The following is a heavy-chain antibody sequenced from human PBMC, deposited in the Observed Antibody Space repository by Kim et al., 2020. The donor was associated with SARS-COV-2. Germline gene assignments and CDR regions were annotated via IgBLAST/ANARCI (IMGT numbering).Heavy chain of an antibody. D-gene: IGHD1-26*01. V-gene: IGHV1-69*13. J-gene: IGHJ4*02. CDR3: ARDRSWGSVYFDY. Sequence: SVKVSCKASGGTFSSYAISWVRQAPGQGLEWMGGINPIFGTANYAQKFQGRVTITADESTSTAYMELSSLRSEDTAVYYCARDRSWGSVYFDYWGQGTLVTVSS. CDR2: INPIFGTA. CDR1: GGTFSSYA.